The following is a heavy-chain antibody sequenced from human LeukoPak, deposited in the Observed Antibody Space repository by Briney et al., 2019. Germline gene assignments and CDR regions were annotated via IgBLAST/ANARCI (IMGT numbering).Heavy chain of an antibody. CDR1: GFTVSGNY. V-gene: IGHV3-53*01. CDR3: ARRAGGYSHPYDY. J-gene: IGHJ4*02. D-gene: IGHD4-23*01. Sequence: GGSLRLSCAVSGFTVSGNYMSWVRQAPGKGLEWVSLIYGGSTTYYADSVKGRFTISRDNSKNTLYLQMNSLRAEDTAVYYCARRAGGYSHPYDYWGQGILVTVSS. CDR2: IYGGSTT.